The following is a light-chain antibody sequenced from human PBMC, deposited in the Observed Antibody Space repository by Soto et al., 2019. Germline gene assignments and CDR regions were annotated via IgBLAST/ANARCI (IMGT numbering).Light chain of an antibody. Sequence: EIVLTQSPGTLSLSPGERGTLSCRASQSVSGSYLAWYQQKPGQAPRLLIYAASSRATGIPDRFSGSGSGTDFTLTISRLEPEDLAVYYCQQYGSSPYTFGQGTKLEIK. CDR3: QQYGSSPYT. J-gene: IGKJ2*01. CDR2: AAS. CDR1: QSVSGSY. V-gene: IGKV3-20*01.